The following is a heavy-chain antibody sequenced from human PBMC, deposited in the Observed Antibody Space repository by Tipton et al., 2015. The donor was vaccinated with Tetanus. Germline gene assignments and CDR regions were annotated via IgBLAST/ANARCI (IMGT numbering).Heavy chain of an antibody. CDR1: GGSITTFY. CDR3: ARFSYDSGGFYSYLDY. J-gene: IGHJ4*02. Sequence: TLSLTCTISGGSITTFYWSWIRQPPGKGLEWIGHIYYSGSANYNPSLKSRLTMSIDTSNDQLSLRLTSVTAADTAIYYCARFSYDSGGFYSYLDYWGRGTLVTVSS. D-gene: IGHD3-22*01. V-gene: IGHV4-59*01. CDR2: IYYSGSA.